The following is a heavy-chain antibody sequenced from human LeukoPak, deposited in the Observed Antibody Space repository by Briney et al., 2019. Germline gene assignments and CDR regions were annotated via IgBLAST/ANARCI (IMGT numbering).Heavy chain of an antibody. CDR2: IYPGDSDT. J-gene: IGHJ4*02. Sequence: GESLKISCQGSGYSFTSYWIGWVRQLPGKGLEWMGIIYPGDSDTRYSPSFQGQVTISADKSISTAYLQWSSLKASDTAMYHCARHDDDHGYDYWGQGTLVTVSS. CDR3: ARHDDDHGYDY. V-gene: IGHV5-51*01. CDR1: GYSFTSYW. D-gene: IGHD5-24*01.